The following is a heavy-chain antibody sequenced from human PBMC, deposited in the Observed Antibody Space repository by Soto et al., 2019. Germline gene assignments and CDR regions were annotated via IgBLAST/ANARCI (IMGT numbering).Heavy chain of an antibody. D-gene: IGHD2-2*01. V-gene: IGHV2-5*01. CDR3: AHGRYVTSFILDY. Sequence: QITLKESAPMLVKPTQTLTLTCTFSGFSLNTPGEGVGWIRQPPGKALEWLALIYWNADTRYSPSLESRLTITKDTSKNQVVLTMTNMDPVVTATYYCAHGRYVTSFILDYWGQGTLVTVSS. CDR1: GFSLNTPGEG. J-gene: IGHJ4*02. CDR2: IYWNADT.